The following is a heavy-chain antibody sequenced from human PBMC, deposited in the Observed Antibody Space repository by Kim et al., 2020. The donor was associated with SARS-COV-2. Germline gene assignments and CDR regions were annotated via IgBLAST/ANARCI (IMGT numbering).Heavy chain of an antibody. Sequence: GGSLRLSCAASGFTFTNYAMTWVRQAPGRGLEWVSAISGRGDDTYYADSVKGRFTISRDNSKNTLFLQMNSLRAGDTALYYCAIFKWLSRGFDYWGQGTLVTVSS. D-gene: IGHD5-12*01. V-gene: IGHV3-23*01. CDR1: GFTFTNYA. CDR3: AIFKWLSRGFDY. J-gene: IGHJ4*02. CDR2: ISGRGDDT.